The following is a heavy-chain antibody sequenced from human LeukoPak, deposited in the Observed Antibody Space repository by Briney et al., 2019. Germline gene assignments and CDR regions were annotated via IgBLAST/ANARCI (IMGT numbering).Heavy chain of an antibody. V-gene: IGHV3-7*01. J-gene: IGHJ6*02. D-gene: IGHD3-10*01. Sequence: GGSLRLSCAASGFTFSSYWMSWVRQAPGKGLEWVANIKQDGSEKYYVDSVKGRFTISRDNAKNSLYLQMNSLRAEDTAVYYCAKVQSLMVRGVPLNYHYYYGMDVWGQGTTVTVSS. CDR1: GFTFSSYW. CDR2: IKQDGSEK. CDR3: AKVQSLMVRGVPLNYHYYYGMDV.